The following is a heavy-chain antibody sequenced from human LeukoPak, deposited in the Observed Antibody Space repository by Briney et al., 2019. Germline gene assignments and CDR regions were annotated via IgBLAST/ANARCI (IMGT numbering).Heavy chain of an antibody. Sequence: QTLSLTCAISGDSVSSNSAAWNWIRQSPSRGLEWLGRTYYRSKWYNDYAVSVKSRITINPDTSKNQFSLQLNSVTPEDTAVYYCARDTYSSGWYTYYYYYGMDVWGQGTTVTVSS. V-gene: IGHV6-1*01. CDR1: GDSVSSNSAA. D-gene: IGHD6-19*01. CDR3: ARDTYSSGWYTYYYYYGMDV. CDR2: TYYRSKWYN. J-gene: IGHJ6*02.